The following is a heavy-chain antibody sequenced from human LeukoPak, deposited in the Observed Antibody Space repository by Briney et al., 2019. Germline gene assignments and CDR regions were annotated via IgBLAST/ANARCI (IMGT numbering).Heavy chain of an antibody. D-gene: IGHD3-10*02. V-gene: IGHV3-23*01. CDR2: ISGRGDSI. CDR3: AELGITMIGGV. Sequence: GGSLRLSCATSGFTFSSYAMSWIRQAPGKGLEWVSTISGRGDSIYYADSVKGRFTISRDNAKNSLYLQMNSLRAEDTAVYYCAELGITMIGGVWGKGTTVTISS. J-gene: IGHJ6*04. CDR1: GFTFSSYA.